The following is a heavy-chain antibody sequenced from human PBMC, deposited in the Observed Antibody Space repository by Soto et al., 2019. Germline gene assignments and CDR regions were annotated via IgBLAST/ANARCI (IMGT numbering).Heavy chain of an antibody. CDR2: IYYTGTT. V-gene: IGHV4-39*02. Sequence: SETRSLTCTVSGGSMSRRGDYLVCLRPPPGKVLEWIGSIYYTGTTYYRPSLKSRVTISVDTSKNQFSLQLSSVTAADTAVYYCARDNTWGSKKGAFDICGRGTIVT. CDR3: ARDNTWGSKKGAFDI. J-gene: IGHJ3*02. D-gene: IGHD3-16*01. CDR1: GGSMSRRGDY.